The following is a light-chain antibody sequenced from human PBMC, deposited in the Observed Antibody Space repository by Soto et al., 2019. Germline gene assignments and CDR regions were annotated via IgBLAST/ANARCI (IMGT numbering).Light chain of an antibody. CDR1: QSVSSTY. V-gene: IGKV3-20*01. CDR2: GAS. J-gene: IGKJ4*01. CDR3: QQFGSSPPVT. Sequence: EIVLTQSPGTLSLSPGERATLSCRASQSVSSTYLAWYQQQPGQAPRLLIYGASSRATGIPDRFSGSGAGTDFTLNISRLETEDFAVYYWQQFGSSPPVTFGGGTKVEIK.